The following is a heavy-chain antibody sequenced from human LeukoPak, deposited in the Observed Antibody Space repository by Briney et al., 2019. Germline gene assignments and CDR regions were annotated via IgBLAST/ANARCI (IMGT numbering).Heavy chain of an antibody. CDR3: ARDLQVTAIHDAFDI. D-gene: IGHD2-21*02. Sequence: GGSLRLSCAASGFTVRSNYMSWVRQAPGKGLEWVSVIYSGGSTYYADSVKGRFTISRDISKNTLYLQMNSLRAEDTAVYYCARDLQVTAIHDAFDIWGQGTMVTVSS. CDR1: GFTVRSNY. J-gene: IGHJ3*02. CDR2: IYSGGST. V-gene: IGHV3-66*01.